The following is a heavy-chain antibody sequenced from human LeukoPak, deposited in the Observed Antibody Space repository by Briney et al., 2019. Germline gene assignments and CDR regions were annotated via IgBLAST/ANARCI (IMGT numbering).Heavy chain of an antibody. CDR1: GGSISSYY. V-gene: IGHV4-59*01. CDR3: ARVRLGGLRHFDY. CDR2: IYYSGST. D-gene: IGHD5-12*01. Sequence: SETLSLTCTFPGGSISSYYWSWIRQPPGKGLEWIGYIYYSGSTNYNPSLKSRVTISVDTSKNQFSLKLSSVTAADTAVYYCARVRLGGLRHFDYWGQGTLVTVSS. J-gene: IGHJ4*02.